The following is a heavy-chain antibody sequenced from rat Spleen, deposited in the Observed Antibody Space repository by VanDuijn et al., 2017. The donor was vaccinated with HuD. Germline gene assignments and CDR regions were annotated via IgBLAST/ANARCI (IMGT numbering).Heavy chain of an antibody. CDR3: ARHRNYGGIPFDF. CDR2: FSYDGGST. D-gene: IGHD1-11*01. J-gene: IGHJ2*01. V-gene: IGHV5-7*01. Sequence: EVQLVESGGGLVQPGRSLRLSCAASGFIFSDYYMAWVRQAPTKGLEWVASFSYDGGSTYYPDSVKGRFTISRDNAKSTLYLQLDSLRSEDTATYYCARHRNYGGIPFDFWGQGVMVTVSS. CDR1: GFIFSDYY.